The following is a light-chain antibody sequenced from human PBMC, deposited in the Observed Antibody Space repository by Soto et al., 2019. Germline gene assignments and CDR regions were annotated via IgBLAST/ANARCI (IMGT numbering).Light chain of an antibody. CDR1: QGISSY. V-gene: IGKV1-8*01. CDR3: QQYYSYPRT. CDR2: AAS. J-gene: IGKJ5*01. Sequence: AIRMTQSPSSFSASTGDRVTITCRASQGISSYLAWYQQKPGKAPKLLIYAASTLQSGVPSRFSGSGSGTDFTLTISCLQSEDFANYYCQQYYSYPRTFGQGTRLEIK.